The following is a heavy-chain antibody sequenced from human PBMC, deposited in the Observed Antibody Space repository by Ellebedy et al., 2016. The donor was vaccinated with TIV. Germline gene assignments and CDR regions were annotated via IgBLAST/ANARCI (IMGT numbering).Heavy chain of an antibody. CDR1: GGSISNYY. CDR3: ARGGTAVVFLY. J-gene: IGHJ4*02. V-gene: IGHV4-34*01. D-gene: IGHD6-19*01. CDR2: INHSGST. Sequence: SETLSLXCTVSGGSISNYYWSWIRQPPGKGLEWIGEINHSGSTNYNPSLKSRVTISVDTSKNQFSLKLSSVTAADTAVYYCARGGTAVVFLYWGQGTLVTISS.